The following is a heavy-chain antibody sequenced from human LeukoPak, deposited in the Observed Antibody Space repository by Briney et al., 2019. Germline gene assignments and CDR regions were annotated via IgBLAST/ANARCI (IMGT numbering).Heavy chain of an antibody. CDR2: ISGSGGST. J-gene: IGHJ4*02. CDR1: GFTFSSYA. CDR3: AKAGCSSSNCYIDY. Sequence: QPGGSLRLSCAASGFTFSSYAMSWVRQAPGKGLEWVSGISGSGGSTYYADSVKGRFTISRDNSKNTLYLQMNSLRAEDTAVYYCAKAGCSSSNCYIDYWGQGTLVTVSS. D-gene: IGHD2-2*02. V-gene: IGHV3-23*01.